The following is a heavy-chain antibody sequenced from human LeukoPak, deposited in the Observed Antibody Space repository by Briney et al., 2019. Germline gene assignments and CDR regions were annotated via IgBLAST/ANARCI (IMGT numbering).Heavy chain of an antibody. D-gene: IGHD3-10*01. J-gene: IGHJ4*02. Sequence: GGSLRLSCAASGFTFSSDAMSSVRQAPGGGLEWGSYITSNGSTIYYADSVKGRFTIYRDNAKNSLYLKMNSLRAEDTAVYYCARDWGLGAHYGSGSSGFDYWGQGTLVTVSS. CDR1: GFTFSSDA. CDR3: ARDWGLGAHYGSGSSGFDY. V-gene: IGHV3-48*03. CDR2: ITSNGSTI.